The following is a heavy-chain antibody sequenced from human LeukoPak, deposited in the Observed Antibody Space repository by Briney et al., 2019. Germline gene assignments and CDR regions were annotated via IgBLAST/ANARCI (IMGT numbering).Heavy chain of an antibody. V-gene: IGHV3-23*01. J-gene: IGHJ4*02. CDR2: IIGSGGST. Sequence: GGSLRLSCAASGFTFSSYAMSWVRQSPGKGLEWVSAIIGSGGSTYYADSVKGRFTVSRDNSKNTLYLPMNSLRAEDPAVYYCVSASIAAIDYWGQGTLVTVSS. D-gene: IGHD6-6*01. CDR1: GFTFSSYA. CDR3: VSASIAAIDY.